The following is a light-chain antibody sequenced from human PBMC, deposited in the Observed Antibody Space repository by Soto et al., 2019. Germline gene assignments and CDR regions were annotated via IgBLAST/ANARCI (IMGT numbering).Light chain of an antibody. Sequence: DIQMTQSPPSLSASVGDRVTLTCRASPDIDNYLALLQPKPVSAPKSLIYAASTLQSGVPSRFSGSGSGTLLTLTISRMQPEDFATYYCQQDDSYPVTLGQGTRLEI. CDR3: QQDDSYPVT. CDR1: PDIDNY. CDR2: AAS. V-gene: IGKV1-16*01. J-gene: IGKJ5*01.